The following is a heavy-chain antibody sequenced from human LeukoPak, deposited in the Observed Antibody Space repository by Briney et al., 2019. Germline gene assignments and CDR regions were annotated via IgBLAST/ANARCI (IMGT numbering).Heavy chain of an antibody. CDR3: ARDRSGYYPPAYYYYMDV. CDR2: ISSSSSTI. D-gene: IGHD3-22*01. J-gene: IGHJ6*03. CDR1: GFTFSSYE. Sequence: GGSLRLSCAASGFTFSSYEMNWVRQAPGKGLEWVSYISSSSSTIYYADSVKGRFTISRDNAKNSLYLQMNSLRAEDTAVYYCARDRSGYYPPAYYYYMDVWGKGTTVTVSS. V-gene: IGHV3-48*01.